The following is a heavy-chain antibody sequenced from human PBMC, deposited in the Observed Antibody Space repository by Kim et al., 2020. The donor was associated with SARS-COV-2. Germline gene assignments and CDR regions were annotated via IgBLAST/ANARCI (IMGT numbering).Heavy chain of an antibody. CDR3: AKVRNWGSDEGFFDL. CDR2: ISLNSGSI. V-gene: IGHV3-9*01. Sequence: GGSLRLSCAASGFTLGDYDMHWVRQAPGKGLEWVSGISLNSGSITYADSVKGRFTISRDNAKNSLYLQMNSLRAEDTAFYYCAKVRNWGSDEGFFDLWGRGTLVTVSS. CDR1: GFTLGDYD. J-gene: IGHJ2*01. D-gene: IGHD7-27*01.